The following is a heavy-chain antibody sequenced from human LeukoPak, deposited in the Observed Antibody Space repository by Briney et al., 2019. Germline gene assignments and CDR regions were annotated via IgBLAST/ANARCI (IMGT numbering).Heavy chain of an antibody. CDR1: GYTFTSYY. Sequence: VASVKVSCKASGYTFTSYYMHWVRQAPGQGLGWMGLINPSGGSTSYAQKFQGRVTMTRDMSTSTVYMELSSLRSEDTAVYYCARGTRGEVLRFLEWLLPHASYMDVWGKGTTVTVSS. CDR3: ARGTRGEVLRFLEWLLPHASYMDV. V-gene: IGHV1-46*01. J-gene: IGHJ6*03. D-gene: IGHD3-3*01. CDR2: INPSGGST.